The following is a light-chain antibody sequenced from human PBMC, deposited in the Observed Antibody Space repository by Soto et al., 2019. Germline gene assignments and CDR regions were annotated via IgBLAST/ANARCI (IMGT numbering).Light chain of an antibody. CDR1: SSDVGSHNL. V-gene: IGLV2-23*02. J-gene: IGLJ7*01. CDR3: CSYGGSRAV. Sequence: QSALTQPASVSGSPGQSITISCTGTSSDVGSHNLVSWYQQHPGQAPKLMIYEVSKRPLGVSARFSASKSGNTASLTISGLQAEGEADYYCCSYGGSRAVFGGGPQLTVL. CDR2: EVS.